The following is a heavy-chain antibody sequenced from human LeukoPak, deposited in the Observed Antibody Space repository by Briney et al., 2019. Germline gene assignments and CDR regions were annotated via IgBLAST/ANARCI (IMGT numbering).Heavy chain of an antibody. Sequence: ASVKVSCKASGYTFTGYYMHWVRQAPGQGLEWMGWINPNSGGTNYAQKFQGRVTMTRDTSIGTAYMELSRLRSDDTAVYYCARVRKVAVAAWGHNWFDPWGQGTLVTVSS. CDR3: ARVRKVAVAAWGHNWFDP. J-gene: IGHJ5*02. CDR1: GYTFTGYY. V-gene: IGHV1-2*02. CDR2: INPNSGGT. D-gene: IGHD6-19*01.